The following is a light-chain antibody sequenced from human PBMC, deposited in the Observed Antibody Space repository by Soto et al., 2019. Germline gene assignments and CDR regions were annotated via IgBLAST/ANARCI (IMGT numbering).Light chain of an antibody. J-gene: IGKJ4*01. Sequence: EIVLTQSPGTLSLSPGERATLSCRASQSVSSNYLAWYQQKPGQAPRLLIYGASSRATGIPDRFSGSGSGTDFTLTISRLEPEDLAVYYCQQYGSSPPLTFGGGTKVEIK. CDR3: QQYGSSPPLT. CDR2: GAS. V-gene: IGKV3-20*01. CDR1: QSVSSNY.